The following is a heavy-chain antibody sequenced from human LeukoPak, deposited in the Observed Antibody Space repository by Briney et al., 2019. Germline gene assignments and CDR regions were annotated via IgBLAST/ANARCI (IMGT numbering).Heavy chain of an antibody. CDR1: GFTFSSYS. CDR2: ISSSSSYI. Sequence: GGSLRLSCAASGFTFSSYSTDWVRQAPGKGLEWVSSISSSSSYICYADSVKGRFTISRDNAKNSLYLQMNSLRAEDTAVYYCARYYYDSSGPDYWGQGTLVTVSS. CDR3: ARYYYDSSGPDY. D-gene: IGHD3-22*01. V-gene: IGHV3-21*01. J-gene: IGHJ4*02.